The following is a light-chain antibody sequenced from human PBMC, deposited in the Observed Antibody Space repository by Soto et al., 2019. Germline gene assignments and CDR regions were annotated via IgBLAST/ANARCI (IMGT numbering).Light chain of an antibody. J-gene: IGKJ1*01. CDR1: QSVSSSY. Sequence: EIVLTQSPGTLSLSPGETAALSCRASQSVSSSYLAWYRQKPGQAPRLLIYGASSRATGIPDRFSGSGSGTDFTLTISILEPEDFAVYYCQQYSSSPWTFGQGTKVEI. CDR3: QQYSSSPWT. CDR2: GAS. V-gene: IGKV3-20*01.